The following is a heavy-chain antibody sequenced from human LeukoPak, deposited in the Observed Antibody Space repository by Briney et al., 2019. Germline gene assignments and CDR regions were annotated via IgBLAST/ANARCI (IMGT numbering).Heavy chain of an antibody. D-gene: IGHD1-26*01. CDR1: GGSISSYY. V-gene: IGHV4-59*01. CDR3: ARTSGSYSSYFDY. CDR2: IYYSGST. Sequence: SETLSLTCTVSGGSISSYYWCWIRQPPGKGLEWIGYIYYSGSTNYNPSLKSRVTISVDTSKNQFSLKLSSVTAADTAVYYCARTSGSYSSYFDYWGQGTLVTVSS. J-gene: IGHJ4*02.